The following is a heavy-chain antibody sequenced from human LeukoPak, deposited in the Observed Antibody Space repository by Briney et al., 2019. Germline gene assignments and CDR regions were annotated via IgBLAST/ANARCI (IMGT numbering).Heavy chain of an antibody. CDR2: MNPNSGNT. J-gene: IGHJ6*03. Sequence: GASVKVSCKASGYTFTNYDINWVRQATGQGLEWMGWMNPNSGNTGHAQKFQGRVTMTRDTSVSTAYMELSSLRSEGTAVYYCARGPPYDFWSARGYSYYYMDVWGKGTTVTVSS. CDR3: ARGPPYDFWSARGYSYYYMDV. V-gene: IGHV1-8*01. D-gene: IGHD3-3*01. CDR1: GYTFTNYD.